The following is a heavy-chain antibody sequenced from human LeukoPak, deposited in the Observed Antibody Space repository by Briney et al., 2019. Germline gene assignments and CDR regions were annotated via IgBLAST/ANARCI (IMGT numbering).Heavy chain of an antibody. CDR3: AKDHSGSYSIGEYYFDY. Sequence: GGSLRLSCAASGFTFSSYAMSWVRQAPGKGLEWVSAISGSGGSTYYADSVKGRFTISRDNSKNTLYLQMNSLRAEDTAVYYCAKDHSGSYSIGEYYFDYWGQGTLVTVSS. CDR1: GFTFSSYA. D-gene: IGHD1-26*01. J-gene: IGHJ4*02. CDR2: ISGSGGST. V-gene: IGHV3-23*01.